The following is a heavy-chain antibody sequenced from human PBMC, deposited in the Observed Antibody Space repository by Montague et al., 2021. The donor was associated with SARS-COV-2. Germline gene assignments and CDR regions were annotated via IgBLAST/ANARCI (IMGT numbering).Heavy chain of an antibody. CDR3: ARGFDY. CDR2: VNYSGST. Sequence: SETLSLTCTVSGGSISSYYWSWIRQPPGKGLEWIGDVNYSGSTNYNPSLQSRLTISVDTSKNQFSLKLRSVTAADTAVYYCARGFDYWGQGTLVTVSS. J-gene: IGHJ4*02. V-gene: IGHV4-59*01. CDR1: GGSISSYY.